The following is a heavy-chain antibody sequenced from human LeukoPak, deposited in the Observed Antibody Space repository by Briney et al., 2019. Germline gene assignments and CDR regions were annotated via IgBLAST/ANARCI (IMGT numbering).Heavy chain of an antibody. D-gene: IGHD2-21*01. CDR3: ARDVWRRAFYYAMDV. CDR1: GFTFDDYA. J-gene: IGHJ6*02. CDR2: ISWNSGNI. V-gene: IGHV3-9*01. Sequence: GGSLRLSCAASGFTFDDYAMHWVRQAPGKGLEWVSGISWNSGNIGYADSVKGRFSISRDNAKNTLYLEMNSLRTDDTASYFCARDVWRRAFYYAMDVWGLGTTVAVSS.